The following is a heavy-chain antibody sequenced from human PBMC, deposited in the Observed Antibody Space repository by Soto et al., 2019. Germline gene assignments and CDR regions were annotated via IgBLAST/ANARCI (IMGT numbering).Heavy chain of an antibody. J-gene: IGHJ6*02. CDR3: ARVEQRWGYYYYGMDV. CDR2: INPNSGGT. Sequence: GASVKVSCKASGYTFTGYYMHWVPQAPGQGLEWMGWINPNSGGTNYAQKFQGRVTMTRDTSISTAYMELSRLRSDDTAVYYCARVEQRWGYYYYGMDVWGQGTTVTVSS. V-gene: IGHV1-2*02. CDR1: GYTFTGYY. D-gene: IGHD6-25*01.